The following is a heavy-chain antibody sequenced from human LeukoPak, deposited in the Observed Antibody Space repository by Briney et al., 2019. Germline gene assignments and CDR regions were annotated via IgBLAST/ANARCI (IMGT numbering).Heavy chain of an antibody. CDR2: IYYSGST. V-gene: IGHV4-31*03. J-gene: IGHJ4*02. D-gene: IGHD3-22*01. CDR1: GGSISTGGYY. Sequence: SQTLSLTCTVSGGSISTGGYYWSWIRQHPGKGLEWIGNIYYSGSTYYSPSLKSRVTMSVDTSKNQFSLTLISVTAADTAVYFCARAAPNYYDSSGSLRNPYFDYWGQGTLVTVSS. CDR3: ARAAPNYYDSSGSLRNPYFDY.